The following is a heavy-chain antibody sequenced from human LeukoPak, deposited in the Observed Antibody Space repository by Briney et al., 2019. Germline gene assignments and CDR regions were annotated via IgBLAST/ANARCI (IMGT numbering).Heavy chain of an antibody. CDR2: ISAYNGNT. V-gene: IGHV1-18*01. D-gene: IGHD1-26*01. J-gene: IGHJ5*02. CDR1: GYTFTGYG. CDR3: ARDSPYSGSSYWFDP. Sequence: ASVTVSCTASGYTFTGYGISWGRQAPGQGLEGMGWISAYNGNTNYAQKLQGRVTMTTDTSTSTAYMELRSLRSDDTAVYYCARDSPYSGSSYWFDPWGQGTLVTVSS.